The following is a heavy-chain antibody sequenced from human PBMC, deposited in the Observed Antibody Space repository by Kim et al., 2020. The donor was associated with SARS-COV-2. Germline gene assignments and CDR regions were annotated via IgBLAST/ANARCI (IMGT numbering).Heavy chain of an antibody. Sequence: GGSLRLSCAASGFTFSSYWMSWVRQAPGKGLEWVANIKQDGSEKYYVDSVKGRFTISRDNAKNSLYLQMNSLRAEDTAVYYCARGASGSFGSGVFDYWGQGTLVTDSS. CDR3: ARGASGSFGSGVFDY. D-gene: IGHD3-10*01. CDR1: GFTFSSYW. V-gene: IGHV3-7*03. CDR2: IKQDGSEK. J-gene: IGHJ4*02.